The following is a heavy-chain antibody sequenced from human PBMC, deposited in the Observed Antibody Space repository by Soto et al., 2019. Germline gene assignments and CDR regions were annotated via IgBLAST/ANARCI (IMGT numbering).Heavy chain of an antibody. CDR1: GFTFSSYA. Sequence: PGGSLRLSCAASGFTFSSYAMNWVRQAPGKGLEWVSVISGSGDSTYYADSVKGRFTISRDNSKNTLYLQMNSLRTEDTAVYYCARRGPGTYFDYWGQGTRVTV. D-gene: IGHD6-13*01. V-gene: IGHV3-23*01. CDR3: ARRGPGTYFDY. CDR2: ISGSGDST. J-gene: IGHJ4*02.